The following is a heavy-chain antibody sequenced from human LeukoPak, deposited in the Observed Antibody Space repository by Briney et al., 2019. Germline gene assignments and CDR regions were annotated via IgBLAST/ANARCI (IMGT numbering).Heavy chain of an antibody. V-gene: IGHV3-30*02. Sequence: PGGSLRLSCAASGFTFSSYGMHWVRQAPGKGLEWVAFIRYDGSNKYYADSVKGRFTISRDNSKNTLYLQMNSLRAEDTAVYYCAKDRGSGWYGDIDYWGQGTLVTVSS. CDR2: IRYDGSNK. CDR1: GFTFSSYG. D-gene: IGHD6-19*01. CDR3: AKDRGSGWYGDIDY. J-gene: IGHJ4*02.